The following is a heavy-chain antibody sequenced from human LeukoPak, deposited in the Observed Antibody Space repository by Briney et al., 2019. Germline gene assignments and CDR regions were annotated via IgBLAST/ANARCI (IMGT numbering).Heavy chain of an antibody. CDR1: GFTFGDYA. J-gene: IGHJ4*02. CDR3: TRNAHYYDSSGYSGAYYFDY. CDR2: IRSKAYGGTT. V-gene: IGHV3-49*03. D-gene: IGHD3-22*01. Sequence: GRSLRLSCTASGFTFGDYAMSWFRQAPGKGLEWVGFIRSKAYGGTTEYAASVKGRFTISRDDSKSIAYLQMNSLKTEDTAVYYCTRNAHYYDSSGYSGAYYFDYWGQGTLVTVSS.